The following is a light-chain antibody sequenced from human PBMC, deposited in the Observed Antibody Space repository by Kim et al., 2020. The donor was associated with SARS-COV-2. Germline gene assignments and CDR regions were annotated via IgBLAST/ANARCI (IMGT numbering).Light chain of an antibody. J-gene: IGKJ4*01. CDR1: QSINIY. CDR2: ASS. CDR3: QQSYTMIT. V-gene: IGKV1-39*01. Sequence: SSSVGDRFTITCRASQSINIYLNWYQQKSGKAPKLLIYASSTLQSGVPSRFSGSGSGTDFTLTISSLQPDDFATYYCQQSYTMITFGGGTKVDIK.